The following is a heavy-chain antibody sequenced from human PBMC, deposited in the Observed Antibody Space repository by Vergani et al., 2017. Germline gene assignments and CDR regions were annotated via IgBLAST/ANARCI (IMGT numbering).Heavy chain of an antibody. CDR3: ARAYSGSYLAY. CDR1: GGSISSGGYS. V-gene: IGHV4-30-2*01. Sequence: QVQLQESGPGLVKPSQTLSLTCAVSGGSISSGGYSWSWIRQPPGKGLEWIGYIYHSGSTYYNPSIKSRVTISVHRSKNQFSLKLSSVTAADTAVYYCARAYSGSYLAYGGQGTLVTVSA. D-gene: IGHD1-26*01. CDR2: IYHSGST. J-gene: IGHJ4*02.